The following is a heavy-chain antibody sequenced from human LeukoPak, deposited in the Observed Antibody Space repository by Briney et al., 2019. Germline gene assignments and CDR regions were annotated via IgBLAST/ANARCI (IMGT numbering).Heavy chain of an antibody. CDR1: GFTVSSKY. CDR3: ARMANLDY. J-gene: IGHJ4*02. Sequence: GGSLRLSCAASGFTVSSKYMSWVRQAPGKGPEWVASIKQDGIDKYYVDSVKGRFTISRDNANNSLYLQMNSLRAEDTAVYYCARMANLDYWGQGTLVTVSS. D-gene: IGHD5-24*01. CDR2: IKQDGIDK. V-gene: IGHV3-7*04.